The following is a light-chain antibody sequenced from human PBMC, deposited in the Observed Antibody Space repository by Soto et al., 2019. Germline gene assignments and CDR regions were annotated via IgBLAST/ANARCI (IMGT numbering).Light chain of an antibody. J-gene: IGLJ2*01. V-gene: IGLV1-40*01. CDR3: QSYDSSLSGGV. CDR1: SSNIGAGYA. Sequence: QSVLTQPPSVSGAPGQRVTISCTGNSSNIGAGYAVHWYQQLPGTAPKLLVYDNSNRPSGVPDRFSGSRSGTSASLAITGLQAEDEADYYCQSYDSSLSGGVFGGGTKLTVL. CDR2: DNS.